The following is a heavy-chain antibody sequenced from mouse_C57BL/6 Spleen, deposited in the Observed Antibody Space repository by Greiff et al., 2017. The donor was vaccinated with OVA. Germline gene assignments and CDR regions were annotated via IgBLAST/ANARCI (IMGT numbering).Heavy chain of an antibody. J-gene: IGHJ3*01. CDR3: ATYYYSNYAGWFAY. CDR2: INPNNGGT. D-gene: IGHD2-5*01. V-gene: IGHV1-18*01. CDR1: GYTFTDYN. Sequence: EVQLQQSGPELVKPGASVKIPCKASGYTFTDYNMDWVKQSHGKSLEWIGDINPNNGGTIYNQKFKGKATLTVDKSSSTAYMELRSLTSEDTAVNYCATYYYSNYAGWFAYWGQGTLVTVSA.